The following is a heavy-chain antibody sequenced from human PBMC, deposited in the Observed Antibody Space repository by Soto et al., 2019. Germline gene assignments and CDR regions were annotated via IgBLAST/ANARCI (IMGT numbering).Heavy chain of an antibody. CDR3: ARVPLRYSSSHNFDS. CDR1: CASVSSGSFY. D-gene: IGHD6-19*01. Sequence: SETLSLTCSVSCASVSSGSFYWSWIRQPPGKGLEWIGFIYNNETFNYNPSLKSRVTLSVDTSKHQFSLKLSSVTAADTAVYYCARVPLRYSSSHNFDSWGQGALVTVSS. V-gene: IGHV4-61*01. J-gene: IGHJ4*02. CDR2: IYNNETF.